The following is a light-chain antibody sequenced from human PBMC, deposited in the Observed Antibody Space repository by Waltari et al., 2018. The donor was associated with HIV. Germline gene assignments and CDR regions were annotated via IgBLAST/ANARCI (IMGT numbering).Light chain of an antibody. CDR1: QSLLHSNGYNY. J-gene: IGKJ4*02. V-gene: IGKV2-28*01. Sequence: DIVLTQSPLSLPVTPGESASISCKSSQSLLHSNGYNYLDWYLQKPGQSPQLLIYWGSDRASGVPDRFSGSGSGTYFTLKISRVEPEDVGVYYCMQVLQAPLTFGGGTQLEI. CDR2: WGS. CDR3: MQVLQAPLT.